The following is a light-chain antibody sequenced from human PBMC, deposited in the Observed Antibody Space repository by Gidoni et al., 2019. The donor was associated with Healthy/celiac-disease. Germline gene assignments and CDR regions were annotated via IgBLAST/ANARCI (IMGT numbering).Light chain of an antibody. J-gene: IGLJ2*01. Sequence: QTLVTQEPSLTVSPAGTVTLTCASSTGAVTSGYYPNWFQQKPGQAPRPLIYSTSNKHSWTLARFSGSLLGGKAALTLSGVQPEDEAEYYCLLYYGGAVVFGGGTKLTVL. CDR3: LLYYGGAVV. CDR2: STS. V-gene: IGLV7-43*01. CDR1: TGAVTSGYY.